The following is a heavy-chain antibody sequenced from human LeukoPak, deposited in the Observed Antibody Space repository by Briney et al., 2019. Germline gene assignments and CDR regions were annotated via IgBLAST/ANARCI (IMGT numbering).Heavy chain of an antibody. J-gene: IGHJ4*02. CDR1: GYTFTGYY. CDR3: ARAGFPHTPTDGGAY. D-gene: IGHD5-18*01. V-gene: IGHV1-2*02. Sequence: ASVKVSCKASGYTFTGYYIHWVRQAPGQGLEWMGWINPNSGGTNYAQKFQGRVTMTRDTSISTAYTELSRLTSDDTAVYYCARAGFPHTPTDGGAYWGQGTLVTVSS. CDR2: INPNSGGT.